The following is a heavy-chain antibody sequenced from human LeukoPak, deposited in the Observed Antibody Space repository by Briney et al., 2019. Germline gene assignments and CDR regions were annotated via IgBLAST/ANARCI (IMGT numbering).Heavy chain of an antibody. Sequence: PGGSLRLSCAASGFTFSSYWMHWVRQAPGKGLVWVSRINSDGSSTSYADSVKGRFTISRDNSENTLYLQMNSLRAEDTAVYYCAKDLQNWYDFWSGYYPYYYYGMDVWGQGTTVTVSS. CDR3: AKDLQNWYDFWSGYYPYYYYGMDV. D-gene: IGHD3-3*01. V-gene: IGHV3-74*01. J-gene: IGHJ6*02. CDR1: GFTFSSYW. CDR2: INSDGSST.